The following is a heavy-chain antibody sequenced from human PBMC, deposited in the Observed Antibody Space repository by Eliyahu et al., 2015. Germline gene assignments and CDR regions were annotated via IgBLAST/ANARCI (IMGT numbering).Heavy chain of an antibody. J-gene: IGHJ6*04. V-gene: IGHV2-5*01. Sequence: LEWLALIYWNDDKRYSPSLKSRLTITKDTSKNQVVLTMTNMDPVDTATYYCAHRPSAPAGYYYYGMDVWGKGTTVTVSS. CDR2: IYWNDDK. CDR3: AHRPSAPAGYYYYGMDV.